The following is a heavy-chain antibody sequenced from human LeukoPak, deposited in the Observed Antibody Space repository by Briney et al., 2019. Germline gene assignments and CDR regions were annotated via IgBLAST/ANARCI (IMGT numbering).Heavy chain of an antibody. CDR1: GGSFSGYY. CDR2: INHSGST. Sequence: SETLPLTCAVYGGSFSGYYWSWIRQPPGKGLEWIGEINHSGSTNYNPSLKSRVTISVDTSKNQFSLKLSSVTAADTAVYYCASRAIAAPRKPFDYWGQGTLVTVSS. CDR3: ASRAIAAPRKPFDY. J-gene: IGHJ4*02. V-gene: IGHV4-34*01. D-gene: IGHD6-13*01.